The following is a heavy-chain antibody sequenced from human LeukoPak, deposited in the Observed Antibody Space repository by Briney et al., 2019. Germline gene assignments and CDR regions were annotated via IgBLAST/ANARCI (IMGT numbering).Heavy chain of an antibody. J-gene: IGHJ4*02. CDR3: ARVARCTSCFDVDY. CDR1: GGSFSAYH. Sequence: PSETLSLTCAVYGGSFSAYHWSWIRQSPGKGLEWIGEIIHSGSTYYNPSLKSRVTISVDTSKNQFSLTLSSVTAADTAVYYCARVARCTSCFDVDYWGQGTLVTVSS. CDR2: IIHSGST. D-gene: IGHD2-2*01. V-gene: IGHV4-34*12.